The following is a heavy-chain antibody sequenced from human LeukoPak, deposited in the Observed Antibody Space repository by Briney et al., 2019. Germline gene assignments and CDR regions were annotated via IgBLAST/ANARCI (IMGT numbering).Heavy chain of an antibody. J-gene: IGHJ4*02. CDR2: INDDAKNT. CDR1: GVTFGTYG. Sequence: GGSLRLSCAASGVTFGTYGMNWVRQAPGKGLEWVSAINDDAKNTFYADSVKGRFTISRDNSKNTLYLQMSSLTVEDTAIYYCAKRVPYGSSAVYFDSWGQGTLVTVSS. V-gene: IGHV3-23*01. D-gene: IGHD6-6*01. CDR3: AKRVPYGSSAVYFDS.